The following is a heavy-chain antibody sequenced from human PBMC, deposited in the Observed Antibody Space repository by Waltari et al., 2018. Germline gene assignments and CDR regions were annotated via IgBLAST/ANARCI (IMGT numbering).Heavy chain of an antibody. CDR1: GDSISGYY. CDR2: IYYSGST. D-gene: IGHD6-19*01. Sequence: QVQLQESGTGLVKPSETLSLTCTVSGDSISGYYWSWIRQPPGKGLEWIGYIYYSGSTNFNPSLKSRGTISVDTSKNQFSLKLTSVTAADTAVYYCARVSYSSGWNFDYWGQGTLVIVSS. V-gene: IGHV4-59*01. J-gene: IGHJ4*02. CDR3: ARVSYSSGWNFDY.